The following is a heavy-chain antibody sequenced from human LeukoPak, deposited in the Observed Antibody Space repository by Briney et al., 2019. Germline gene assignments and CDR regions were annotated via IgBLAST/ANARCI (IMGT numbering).Heavy chain of an antibody. D-gene: IGHD6-25*01. Sequence: GGSLRLSCAASGFTFSSYSMNWVRQAPGKGLEWVSSISSSSSYIYYADSVKGRFTISRDNAKNSPYLQMNSLRAEDTAVYYCARSAKGGPDYYYYYYMDVWGKGTTVTVSS. CDR3: ARSAKGGPDYYYYYYMDV. CDR2: ISSSSSYI. CDR1: GFTFSSYS. V-gene: IGHV3-21*01. J-gene: IGHJ6*03.